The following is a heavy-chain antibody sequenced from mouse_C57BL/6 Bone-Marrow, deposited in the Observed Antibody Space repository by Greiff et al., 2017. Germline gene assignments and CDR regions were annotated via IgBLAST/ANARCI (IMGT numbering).Heavy chain of an antibody. D-gene: IGHD6-2*01. CDR3: AIFLSGYFAV. CDR2: IRPSDSDT. Sequence: QVQLQQSGAGLVKPGASVKLSCKASGFTFTSYGMHWVKQSPGQGLEWIGRIRPSDSDTNYTQKVKGKVTLTVDNSSSTAYMQLSSLTSEDSAVYYCAIFLSGYFAVWGTGTMVTVSS. CDR1: GFTFTSYG. V-gene: IGHV1-74*01. J-gene: IGHJ1*03.